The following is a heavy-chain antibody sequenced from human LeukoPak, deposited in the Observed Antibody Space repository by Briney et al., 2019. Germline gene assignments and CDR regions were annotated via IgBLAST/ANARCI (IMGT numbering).Heavy chain of an antibody. CDR1: GGSTSSYY. Sequence: SETLSLTCTVSGGSTSSYYWSWIRQPPGKGLEWIGYIYYSGSTNYNPSLKSRVTISVDTSKNQFSLKLSSVTAADTAVYYCARYGYYDSSGDAFDIWGQGTMVTVSS. V-gene: IGHV4-59*01. CDR2: IYYSGST. CDR3: ARYGYYDSSGDAFDI. D-gene: IGHD3-22*01. J-gene: IGHJ3*02.